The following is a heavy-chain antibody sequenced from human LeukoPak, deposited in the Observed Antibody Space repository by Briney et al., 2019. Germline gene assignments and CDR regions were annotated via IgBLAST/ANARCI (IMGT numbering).Heavy chain of an antibody. CDR2: INHKSGST. D-gene: IGHD3-10*01. Sequence: ASVKVSCKASGYTFTGYYIHWVRQAPGQGLEWMGLINHKSGSTSYAQKFQGRVTLTRDTSISTAYMEVTRLRSDDTAVYYCASALGRGDRYYYGMDVWGQGTTVTVSS. CDR3: ASALGRGDRYYYGMDV. CDR1: GYTFTGYY. V-gene: IGHV1-2*02. J-gene: IGHJ6*02.